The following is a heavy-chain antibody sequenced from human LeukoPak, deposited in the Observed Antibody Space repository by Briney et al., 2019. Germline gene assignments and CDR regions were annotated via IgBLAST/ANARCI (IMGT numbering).Heavy chain of an antibody. CDR1: GGTFSSYA. CDR3: ARDELGMTGYYRG. V-gene: IGHV1-69*13. D-gene: IGHD3-9*01. CDR2: IIPIFGTA. Sequence: SVKVSCKASGGTFSSYAISWVRQAPGQGLEWMGGIIPIFGTANYAQKFQGRVTITADESTSTAYMELSSLRSEDTAVYYCARDELGMTGYYRGWGQGTLVTVSS. J-gene: IGHJ4*02.